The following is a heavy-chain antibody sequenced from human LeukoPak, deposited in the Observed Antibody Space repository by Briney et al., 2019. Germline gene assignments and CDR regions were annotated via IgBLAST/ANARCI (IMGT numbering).Heavy chain of an antibody. J-gene: IGHJ5*02. CDR2: INPNSGGT. D-gene: IGHD3-3*01. Sequence: GASVKVSCKASGYTFTGYYMHWVRQAPGQGLEWMGWINPNSGGTNYAQKFQGRVTMTRDTSISTAYIELSRLRSDDTAVYYCASQPSHFVRSGYLSVPWGQGTLVTVSS. CDR3: ASQPSHFVRSGYLSVP. V-gene: IGHV1-2*02. CDR1: GYTFTGYY.